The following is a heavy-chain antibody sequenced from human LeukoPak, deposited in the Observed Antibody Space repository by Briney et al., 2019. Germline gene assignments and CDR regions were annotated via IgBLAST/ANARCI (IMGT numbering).Heavy chain of an antibody. V-gene: IGHV5-51*01. D-gene: IGHD2-2*01. J-gene: IGHJ4*02. CDR1: GYSFTNYW. CDR3: AITMRYCTSTSCSNPFDY. CDR2: IYPGDSDT. Sequence: GESLKISCKGSGYSFTNYWIGWVRQVPGKGLEWMGIIYPGDSDTRYSPSFQGQVTISADKSISTAYLQWSSLKASDTAMYYCAITMRYCTSTSCSNPFDYWGQGTLVTVSS.